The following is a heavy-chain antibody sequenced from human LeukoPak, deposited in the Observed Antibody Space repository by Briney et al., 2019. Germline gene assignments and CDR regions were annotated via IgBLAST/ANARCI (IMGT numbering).Heavy chain of an antibody. CDR2: FDPEDGET. CDR1: GYTLTELS. CDR3: ATVGDYVWGSYRGPGGAFDI. Sequence: ASVKVSCTVSGYTLTELSMHWVRQAPGKGLEWMGGFDPEDGETIYAQKFQGRVTMTEDTSTDTAYMELSSLRSEDTAVYYCATVGDYVWGSYRGPGGAFDIWGQGTMVTVSS. V-gene: IGHV1-24*01. J-gene: IGHJ3*02. D-gene: IGHD3-16*02.